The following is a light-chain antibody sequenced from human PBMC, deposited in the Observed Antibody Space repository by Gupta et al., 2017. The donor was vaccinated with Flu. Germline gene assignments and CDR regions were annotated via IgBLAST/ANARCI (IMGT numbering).Light chain of an antibody. V-gene: IGKV3-20*01. Sequence: EIVLTQSPGTLSLSPGKRATLSCRAGQSVSSSYLAWYQQKPGQAPRLLIYGASSRATGIPDRFSGSGSGTDFTLTISRLEPEDFTAYYCQQYGSSPQTFGQGTKVEIK. J-gene: IGKJ1*01. CDR2: GAS. CDR1: QSVSSSY. CDR3: QQYGSSPQT.